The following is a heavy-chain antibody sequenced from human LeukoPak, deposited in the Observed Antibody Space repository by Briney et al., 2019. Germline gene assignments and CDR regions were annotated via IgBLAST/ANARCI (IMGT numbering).Heavy chain of an antibody. V-gene: IGHV4-34*01. CDR3: AGRGNAGYYYDSSGYWRHYFDY. J-gene: IGHJ4*02. D-gene: IGHD3-22*01. CDR2: INHSGST. CDR1: GGSFSGYY. Sequence: SETPSLTCAVYGGSFSGYYWSWIRQPPGKGLEWIGEINHSGSTNYNPSLKSRVTISVDTSKNQFSLKLSSVTAADTAVYYCAGRGNAGYYYDSSGYWRHYFDYWGQGTLVTVSS.